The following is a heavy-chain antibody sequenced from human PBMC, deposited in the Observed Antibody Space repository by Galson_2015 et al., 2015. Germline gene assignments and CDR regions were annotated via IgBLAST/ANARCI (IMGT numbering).Heavy chain of an antibody. Sequence: TLSLTCAVSGGSISSGGYSWSWIRQPPGKGLEWIGYIYHSGSTYYNPSLKSRVTIAVDRSKNQFSLKLSSVTAADKDVYFCAKTGGLLLWFGELPSPYYFDYWGQGTLVTVSS. CDR2: IYHSGST. CDR1: GGSISSGGYS. J-gene: IGHJ4*02. D-gene: IGHD3-10*01. CDR3: AKTGGLLLWFGELPSPYYFDY. V-gene: IGHV4-30-2*01.